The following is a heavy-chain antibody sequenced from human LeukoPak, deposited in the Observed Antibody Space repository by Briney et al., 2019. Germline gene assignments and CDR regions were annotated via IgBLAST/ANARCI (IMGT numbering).Heavy chain of an antibody. CDR1: GFTFSSYG. CDR2: MSFDGSNK. CDR3: AKDCGRHYGSPGNYFDY. J-gene: IGHJ4*02. V-gene: IGHV3-30*18. D-gene: IGHD3-10*01. Sequence: GGSLRLSCEASGFTFSSYGMYWVRQPPGKGLEWVAVMSFDGSNKNYEDSVKGRFTISRDNSKNTLYLHMNSLRAEDTAVYYCAKDCGRHYGSPGNYFDYWGQGTLVTVSS.